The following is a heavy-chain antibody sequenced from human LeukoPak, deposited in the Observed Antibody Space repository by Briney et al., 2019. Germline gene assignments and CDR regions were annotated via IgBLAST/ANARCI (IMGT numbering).Heavy chain of an antibody. CDR1: GFTFSSYW. CDR2: ISISGTTI. CDR3: ARIRGTYPPYYYFDF. V-gene: IGHV3-48*04. J-gene: IGHJ4*02. Sequence: GGSLRLSCAASGFTFSSYWMHWVRQAPGKGLEWVSSISISGTTIYYADSVRGRFTISRDNAKNSLYLQMNSLRAEDTAIYYCARIRGTYPPYYYFDFWGQGTLVTVSS. D-gene: IGHD1-26*01.